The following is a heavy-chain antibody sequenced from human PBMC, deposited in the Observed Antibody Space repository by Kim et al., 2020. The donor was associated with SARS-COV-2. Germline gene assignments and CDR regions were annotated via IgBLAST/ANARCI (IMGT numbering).Heavy chain of an antibody. Sequence: GGSLRLSCAASGFTFSSYWMHWVRQAPGKGLVWVSRIDSDGSSTSYADSVKGRFTISRDNAKNTLYLQMDSLGADDTAVYYCATVSRSSPFGYWGQGTLVTVSS. CDR3: ATVSRSSPFGY. CDR2: IDSDGSST. CDR1: GFTFSSYW. J-gene: IGHJ4*02. V-gene: IGHV3-74*01. D-gene: IGHD6-6*01.